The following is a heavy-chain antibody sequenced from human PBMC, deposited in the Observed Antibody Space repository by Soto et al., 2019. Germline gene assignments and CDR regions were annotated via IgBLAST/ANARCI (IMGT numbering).Heavy chain of an antibody. D-gene: IGHD6-19*01. CDR1: GDSVSSNSAA. Sequence: SQTLSLTCAISGDSVSSNSAAWNWIRQSPSRGLEWLGRTYYRSKWYNDYAVSVKSRITINPDTSKNQFSLQLNSVTPEDTAVYFCARVGGEYSSGWFRRYYYCMDVWGRGTTVTVSS. J-gene: IGHJ6*02. V-gene: IGHV6-1*01. CDR3: ARVGGEYSSGWFRRYYYCMDV. CDR2: TYYRSKWYN.